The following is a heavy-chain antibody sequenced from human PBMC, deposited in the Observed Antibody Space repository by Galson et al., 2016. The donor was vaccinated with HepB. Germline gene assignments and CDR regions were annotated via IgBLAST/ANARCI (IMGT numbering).Heavy chain of an antibody. D-gene: IGHD3-10*01. J-gene: IGHJ3*02. V-gene: IGHV3-7*01. Sequence: SLRLSCAASGFTFTTYGMSWVRQAPGKGLEWVANIKEDGSEEYYVDSVKGRFTISRDNAKNSLFLQMNSLRVEDTAVYYCARGFGASDIWGQGTMVTVSS. CDR2: IKEDGSEE. CDR3: ARGFGASDI. CDR1: GFTFTTYG.